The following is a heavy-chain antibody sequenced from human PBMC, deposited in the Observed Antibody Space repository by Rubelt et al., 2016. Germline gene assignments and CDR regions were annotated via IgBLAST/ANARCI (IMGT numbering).Heavy chain of an antibody. CDR3: ARRRGGAYGSGSFFDY. V-gene: IGHV3-23*01. Sequence: GEGLEWVSAISGSGGSTHYADSVKGRFTISRDNSKNTLYLQMNSLRAEDTAVYYCARRRGGAYGSGSFFDYWGQGTLVTVSS. CDR2: ISGSGGST. J-gene: IGHJ4*02. D-gene: IGHD3-10*01.